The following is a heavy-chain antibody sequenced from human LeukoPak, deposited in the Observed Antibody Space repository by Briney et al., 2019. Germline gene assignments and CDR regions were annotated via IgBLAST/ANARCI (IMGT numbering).Heavy chain of an antibody. D-gene: IGHD5-18*01. Sequence: ASVEVSCKASGYTFTSYGISWVRQAPGQGLEWMGWISAYNGNTNYAQKLQGRVTMTTDTSTSTAYMELRSLGSDDTAVYYCARVGDTAMVLDYWGQGTLVTVSS. CDR3: ARVGDTAMVLDY. CDR1: GYTFTSYG. CDR2: ISAYNGNT. V-gene: IGHV1-18*01. J-gene: IGHJ4*02.